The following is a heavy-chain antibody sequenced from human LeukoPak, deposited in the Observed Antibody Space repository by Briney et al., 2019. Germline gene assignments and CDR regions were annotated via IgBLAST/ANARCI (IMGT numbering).Heavy chain of an antibody. CDR2: IIPIFGTA. Sequence: SVKVSCKASGGTFSSYAISWVRQAPGQGLEWMGGIIPIFGTANYAQKFQGRVTITADESTSTAYMELSSLRSEDTAVYYCARVWPGYCSSTSCYTLPYYYYYMDVWGKGTTVTVSS. CDR3: ARVWPGYCSSTSCYTLPYYYYYMDV. J-gene: IGHJ6*03. V-gene: IGHV1-69*13. CDR1: GGTFSSYA. D-gene: IGHD2-2*02.